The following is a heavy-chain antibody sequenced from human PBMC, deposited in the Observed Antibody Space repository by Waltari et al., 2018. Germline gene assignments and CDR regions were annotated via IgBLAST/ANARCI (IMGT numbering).Heavy chain of an antibody. Sequence: QVQLVQSGAEVKTPGASVKVSCKASGYTFTGYYMHWVRQAPGQGLEWMGRINPNSGGTNYAQKLQGRVTMTRETSISTAYMELSRLRSDDTAVYYCAADYYDSSGSLGFDYWGQGTLVTVSS. CDR3: AADYYDSSGSLGFDY. D-gene: IGHD3-22*01. CDR1: GYTFTGYY. J-gene: IGHJ4*02. V-gene: IGHV1-2*06. CDR2: INPNSGGT.